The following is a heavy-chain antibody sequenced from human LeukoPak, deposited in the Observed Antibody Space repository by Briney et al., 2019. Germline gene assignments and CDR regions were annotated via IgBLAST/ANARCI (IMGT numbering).Heavy chain of an antibody. D-gene: IGHD3-10*01. V-gene: IGHV3-53*01. CDR1: GFTVSSNY. CDR3: ARDRDYYGMDV. Sequence: PGGSLRLSCAASGFTVSSNYMSWARQAPGKGLEWVSVIYSGGSTYYADSVKGRFTISRDNSKNTLYLQMNSLRAEDTAVYYCARDRDYYGMDVWGQGTTVTVSS. J-gene: IGHJ6*02. CDR2: IYSGGST.